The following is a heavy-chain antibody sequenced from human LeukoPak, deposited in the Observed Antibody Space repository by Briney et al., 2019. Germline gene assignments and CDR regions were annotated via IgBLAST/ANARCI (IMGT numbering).Heavy chain of an antibody. CDR2: IYYSGST. Sequence: SETLSLTCTVSGGSISSYYWSWIRQPPGKGLEWIGYIYYSGSTNYNPSLKSRVTISVDTSKNQFSLKLSSVTAADTAVYYCARAIGYSSSPEYWGQGALVTVSS. J-gene: IGHJ4*02. V-gene: IGHV4-59*01. CDR1: GGSISSYY. D-gene: IGHD6-13*01. CDR3: ARAIGYSSSPEY.